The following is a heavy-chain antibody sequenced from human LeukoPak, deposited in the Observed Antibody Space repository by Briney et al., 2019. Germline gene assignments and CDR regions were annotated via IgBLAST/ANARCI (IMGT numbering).Heavy chain of an antibody. CDR3: ARARLSRVWGSFRTDYYMDV. Sequence: GGSLRLSCAASGFTFSDYWMNWVRQAPGKGLEWVANIKEDGSEKYYVDSVKGRFTISRDNAKNPLHLQMDSLRAEDTAVYYCARARLSRVWGSFRTDYYMDVWGKGTTVTVSS. J-gene: IGHJ6*03. V-gene: IGHV3-7*01. CDR2: IKEDGSEK. CDR1: GFTFSDYW. D-gene: IGHD3-16*01.